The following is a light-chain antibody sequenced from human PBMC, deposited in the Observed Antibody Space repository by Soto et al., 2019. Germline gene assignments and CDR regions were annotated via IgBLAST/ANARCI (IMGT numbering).Light chain of an antibody. CDR3: QQYGSSPPYT. CDR1: QTVRNNY. Sequence: EVVLTQSPGTLSLSPGERATLSCRASQTVRNNYLAWYQQKPGQAPRLRIFGSSDRATGIPDRFSGSGYGTDFTLTISRLEPEDFAVYYCQQYGSSPPYTFGQGTKLEIK. J-gene: IGKJ2*01. V-gene: IGKV3-20*01. CDR2: GSS.